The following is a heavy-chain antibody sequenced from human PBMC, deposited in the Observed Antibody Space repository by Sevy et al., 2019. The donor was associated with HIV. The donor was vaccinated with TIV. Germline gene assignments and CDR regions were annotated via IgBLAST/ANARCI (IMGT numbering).Heavy chain of an antibody. D-gene: IGHD4-17*01. Sequence: GGSLRLSCAASGFISSDYYMSWIHQAPGKGLEWVSYISGSGSDIYYADSVTGLFTLSRDNAKNSLYLQMKSLRAEDTAMYYCASDHVKDGDLGDYYYYAMDVWGQGTKVTVSS. CDR2: ISGSGSDI. J-gene: IGHJ6*02. V-gene: IGHV3-11*01. CDR3: ASDHVKDGDLGDYYYYAMDV. CDR1: GFISSDYY.